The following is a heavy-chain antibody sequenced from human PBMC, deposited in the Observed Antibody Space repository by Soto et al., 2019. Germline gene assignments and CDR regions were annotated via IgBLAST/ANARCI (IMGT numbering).Heavy chain of an antibody. CDR1: GGSISSSSYY. J-gene: IGHJ6*03. CDR2: IYYSGST. D-gene: IGHD6-13*01. CDR3: ARVGLAAAGTFYYYYYMDV. V-gene: IGHV4-39*01. Sequence: SETLSLTCTVSGGSISSSSYYWGWIRQPPGKGLEWIGSIYYSGSTYYNPSLKSRVTISVDTSKNQFSLKLSSVTAADTAVYYCARVGLAAAGTFYYYYYMDVWGKGTTVTVSS.